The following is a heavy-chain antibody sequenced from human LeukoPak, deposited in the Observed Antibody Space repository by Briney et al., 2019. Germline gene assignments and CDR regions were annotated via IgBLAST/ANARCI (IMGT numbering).Heavy chain of an antibody. V-gene: IGHV4-59*12. CDR1: GGSISSYY. J-gene: IGHJ4*02. CDR2: IYYSGST. Sequence: SETLSLTCTVSGGSISSYYWSWIRQPPGKGLEWIGYIYYSGSTNYNPSLKSRVTISVDTSKNQFSLRLSSVTAADTAVYYCARVAARYGSGSYYNGDDYWGQGTLVTVSS. CDR3: ARVAARYGSGSYYNGDDY. D-gene: IGHD3-10*01.